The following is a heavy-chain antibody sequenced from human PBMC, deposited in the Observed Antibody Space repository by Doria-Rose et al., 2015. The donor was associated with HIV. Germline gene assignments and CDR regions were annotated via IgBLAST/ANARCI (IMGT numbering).Heavy chain of an antibody. D-gene: IGHD6-13*01. Sequence: SGPVLVKPTATLTLTCTVSGVSLSSPGMGVSWIRQPPGQALEWLANIFSDDERSYKTSLKSRLTISRGTSKSQVVLTMTDMDPVDTATYYCARIKSSRWYHKYYFDFWGQGTLVIVSA. CDR3: ARIKSSRWYHKYYFDF. CDR1: GVSLSSPGMG. CDR2: IFSDDER. J-gene: IGHJ4*02. V-gene: IGHV2-26*01.